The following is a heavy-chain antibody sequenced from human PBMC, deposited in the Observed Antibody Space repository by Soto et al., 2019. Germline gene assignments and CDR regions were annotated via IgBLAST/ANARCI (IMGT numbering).Heavy chain of an antibody. J-gene: IGHJ5*02. CDR3: ARGLAFGGVIAPPGGWFDP. CDR1: GFTFSSYD. CDR2: IGTAGDT. Sequence: GGSLRLSCAASGFTFSSYDMHWVRQATGKGLEWVSAIGTAGDTYYPGSVKGRFTISRENAKNSLYLQMNSLRAGDTAVYYCARGLAFGGVIAPPGGWFDPWGQGTLVTVSS. V-gene: IGHV3-13*01. D-gene: IGHD3-16*02.